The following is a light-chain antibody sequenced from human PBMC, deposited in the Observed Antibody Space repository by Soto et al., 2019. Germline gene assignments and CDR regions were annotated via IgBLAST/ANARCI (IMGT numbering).Light chain of an antibody. J-gene: IGLJ3*02. CDR2: EDK. V-gene: IGLV6-57*02. Sequence: NFLLTQPHSVSESPGKTVTISYTGSSGSIATDYVQWYQQRPGSAPTTVIYEDKKRPSGVPDRFSGSIDSSSNSASLTISGLKTEDEADYYCQSYDSSNHVVFGGGTKLTVL. CDR1: SGSIATDY. CDR3: QSYDSSNHVV.